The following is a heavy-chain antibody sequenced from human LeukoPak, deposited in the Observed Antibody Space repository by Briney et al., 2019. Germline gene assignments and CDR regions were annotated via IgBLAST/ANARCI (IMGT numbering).Heavy chain of an antibody. CDR3: ARGRYFADY. CDR2: IYYIGST. V-gene: IGHV4-59*01. CDR1: GGSISTYY. J-gene: IGHJ4*02. Sequence: SETLSLTCTVSGGSISTYYWSWIRQPPGKGLEWIGYIYYIGSTNYNPSLKSRATISVDTSRNQFSLKLSSVTAADTAVYYCARGRYFADYWGQGTLVTVSS. D-gene: IGHD3-9*01.